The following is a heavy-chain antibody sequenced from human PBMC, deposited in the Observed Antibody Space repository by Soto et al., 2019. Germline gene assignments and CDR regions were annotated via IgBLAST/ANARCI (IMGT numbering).Heavy chain of an antibody. D-gene: IGHD3-3*01. CDR3: ATQWGKAIFGPLDY. Sequence: QVQLVQSGAEVKKPGASVKVSCKASGYTFTSYAMHWVRQAPGQRLEWMGWINPDSGGTNYAQNFQGWVNMTRDTSITTAYMELSRLRSDDTAVYYCATQWGKAIFGPLDYWGQGTLVTVSS. CDR1: GYTFTSYA. J-gene: IGHJ4*02. CDR2: INPDSGGT. V-gene: IGHV1-2*04.